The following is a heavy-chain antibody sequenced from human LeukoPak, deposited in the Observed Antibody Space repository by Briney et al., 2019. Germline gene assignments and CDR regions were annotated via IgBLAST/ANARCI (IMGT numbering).Heavy chain of an antibody. D-gene: IGHD6-19*01. CDR2: IYYSGST. V-gene: IGHV4-39*01. CDR1: NGYISNSNFY. Sequence: SETLSLTCTVSNGYISNSNFYWGWIRQPPGKGLEWIGSIYYSGSTYYNPSLKSRVTISVDTSKNQFSLKLSSVTAADTAVYYCARYGSGWYNTYWGQGTLVTVSS. J-gene: IGHJ4*02. CDR3: ARYGSGWYNTY.